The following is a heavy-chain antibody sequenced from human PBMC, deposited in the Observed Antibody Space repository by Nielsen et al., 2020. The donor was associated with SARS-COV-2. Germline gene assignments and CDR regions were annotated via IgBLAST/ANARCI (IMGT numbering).Heavy chain of an antibody. J-gene: IGHJ4*02. CDR2: IWYDGSNK. CDR1: GFTFSSYW. Sequence: GGSLRLSCAASGFTFSSYWMNWVRQAPGKGLEWVAVIWYDGSNKYYADSVKGRFTISRDNSKNTLYLQMNSLRAEDTAVYYCAREGQYGDYVSSSLDYWGQGTLVTVSS. CDR3: AREGQYGDYVSSSLDY. V-gene: IGHV3-33*08. D-gene: IGHD4-17*01.